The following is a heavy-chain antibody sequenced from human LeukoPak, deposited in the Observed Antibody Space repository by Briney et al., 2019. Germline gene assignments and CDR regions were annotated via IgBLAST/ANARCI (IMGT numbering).Heavy chain of an antibody. CDR2: INPNSGGT. D-gene: IGHD2-21*01. CDR3: AREVMGFDY. V-gene: IGHV1-2*02. J-gene: IGHJ4*02. Sequence: GASVKVSCKASGYTFTSYDINWVRQATGQGLEWMGWINPNSGGTNYAQKFQGRVTMTRDTSISTAYMELSRLRSDDTAVYYCAREVMGFDYWGQGTLVTVSS. CDR1: GYTFTSYD.